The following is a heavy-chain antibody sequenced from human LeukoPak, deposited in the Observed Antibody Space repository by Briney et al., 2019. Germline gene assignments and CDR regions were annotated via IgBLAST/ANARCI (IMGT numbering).Heavy chain of an antibody. J-gene: IGHJ4*02. D-gene: IGHD6-19*01. CDR2: INHSGST. CDR1: GGSFSGYY. CDR3: ARDGKVAGLDY. Sequence: SETLSLTCAVYGGSFSGYYWSWIRQPPGKGLEWIGEINHSGSTNYNPSLKSRVTISVDKSKNQFSLKLSSVTAADTAVYYCARDGKVAGLDYWGQGTLVTVSS. V-gene: IGHV4-34*01.